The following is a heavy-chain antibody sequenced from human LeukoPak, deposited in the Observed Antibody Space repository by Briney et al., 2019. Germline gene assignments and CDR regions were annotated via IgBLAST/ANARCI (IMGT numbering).Heavy chain of an antibody. D-gene: IGHD1-26*01. CDR2: IDYSGST. CDR1: GGSISSYY. V-gene: IGHV4-59*01. J-gene: IGHJ4*02. CDR3: AREIGGTYYFHY. Sequence: PSETLSLTCTVSGGSISSYYWSWIRQPPGKGLEWIGYIDYSGSTKYSPSLKSRVTISVDTSKKQFSLKLRSVTAADTAVYYCAREIGGTYYFHYWGQGTLVTVSS.